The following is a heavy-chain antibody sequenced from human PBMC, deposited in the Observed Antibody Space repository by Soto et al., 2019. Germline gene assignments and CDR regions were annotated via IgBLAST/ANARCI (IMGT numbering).Heavy chain of an antibody. V-gene: IGHV4-59*01. Sequence: PPGKGLEWIGYIYYSGSTNYNPSLKSRVTISVDTSKNQFSLKLSSVTAADTAVYYCARGWWFFTMVRGDNLLYSSWDSWCQALLVSVSS. J-gene: IGHJ4*02. CDR2: IYYSGST. D-gene: IGHD3-10*01. CDR3: ARGWWFFTMVRGDNLLYSSWDS.